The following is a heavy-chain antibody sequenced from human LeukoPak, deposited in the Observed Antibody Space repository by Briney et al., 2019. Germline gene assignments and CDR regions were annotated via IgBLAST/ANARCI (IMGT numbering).Heavy chain of an antibody. D-gene: IGHD2-2*01. V-gene: IGHV4-30-2*01. Sequence: PSETLSLTCAGSGGSISSGGYSWSWIRQPPGKGLEWIGYIYHSGSTYYNPSLKSRVTISVDRSKNQFSLKLSSVTAADTAVYYCARVNLYCSSTSCYPVYFDYWGQGTLVTVSS. J-gene: IGHJ4*02. CDR2: IYHSGST. CDR1: GGSISSGGYS. CDR3: ARVNLYCSSTSCYPVYFDY.